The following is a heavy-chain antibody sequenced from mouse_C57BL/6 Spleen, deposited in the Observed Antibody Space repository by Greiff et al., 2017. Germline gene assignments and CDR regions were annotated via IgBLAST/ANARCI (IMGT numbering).Heavy chain of an antibody. Sequence: VQLQQSGAELVRPGSSVKLSCKASGYTFTSYWMHWVKQRPIQGLEWIGNIDPSDSETHYNQKFKDKAKLTVDKSSSTAYMQLSSLTSEDSAVYYCARDYYGSSPAYWGQGTLVTVSA. J-gene: IGHJ3*01. CDR1: GYTFTSYW. CDR2: IDPSDSET. CDR3: ARDYYGSSPAY. D-gene: IGHD1-1*01. V-gene: IGHV1-52*01.